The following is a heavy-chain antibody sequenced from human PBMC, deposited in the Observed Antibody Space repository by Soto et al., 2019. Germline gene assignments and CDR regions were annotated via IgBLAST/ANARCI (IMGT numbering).Heavy chain of an antibody. Sequence: ASVKVSCKASGGTFSSYTISWVRQAPGQGLEWMGRIIPILGIANYAQKFQGRVTITADKSASTAYMELSSLRSEDTAVYYCAREAPSDIVVVVAATQAFDIWGQGTMVTVSS. CDR3: AREAPSDIVVVVAATQAFDI. D-gene: IGHD2-15*01. J-gene: IGHJ3*02. CDR1: GGTFSSYT. V-gene: IGHV1-69*04. CDR2: IIPILGIA.